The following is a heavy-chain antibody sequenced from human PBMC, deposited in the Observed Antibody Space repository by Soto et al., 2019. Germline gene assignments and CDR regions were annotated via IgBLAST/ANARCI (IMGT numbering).Heavy chain of an antibody. J-gene: IGHJ4*02. CDR2: INHSGST. CDR3: ARGNTATTGRRRAELDY. D-gene: IGHD4-17*01. V-gene: IGHV4-34*01. Sequence: SETLSLTCAVYGGSFSGYYWSWIRQPPGKGLEWIGEINHSGSTNYNPSLKSRVTISVDTSKNQFSLKLSSVTAADTAVYYWARGNTATTGRRRAELDYWGQGTLVTVSS. CDR1: GGSFSGYY.